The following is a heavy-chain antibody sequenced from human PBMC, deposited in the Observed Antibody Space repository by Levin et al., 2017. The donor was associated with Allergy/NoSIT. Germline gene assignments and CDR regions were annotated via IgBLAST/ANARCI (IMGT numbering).Heavy chain of an antibody. Sequence: SETLSLTCTVSGGSISSSSYYWGWIRQPPGKGLEWIGSIYYSGSTYYNPSLKSRVTISVDTSKNQFSLKLSSVTAADTAVYYCARPYYDILTGYYLYAFDIWGQGTMVTVSS. J-gene: IGHJ3*02. CDR3: ARPYYDILTGYYLYAFDI. D-gene: IGHD3-9*01. CDR1: GGSISSSSYY. V-gene: IGHV4-39*01. CDR2: IYYSGST.